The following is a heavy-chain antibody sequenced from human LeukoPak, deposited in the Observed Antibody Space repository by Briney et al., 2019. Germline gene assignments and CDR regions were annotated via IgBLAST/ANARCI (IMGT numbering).Heavy chain of an antibody. V-gene: IGHV4-30-4*01. CDR3: ARDLLNEGNHLDY. CDR1: GGSISSGDYY. CDR2: IYYSGST. D-gene: IGHD4-23*01. Sequence: SETLSLTCTVSGGSISSGDYYWSWIRQPPGKGLVWIGYIYYSGSTYYNPSLKSRVTLSVDTSKNQFSLKLSSVTAADTAVYYCARDLLNEGNHLDYWGQGTLVTVSS. J-gene: IGHJ4*02.